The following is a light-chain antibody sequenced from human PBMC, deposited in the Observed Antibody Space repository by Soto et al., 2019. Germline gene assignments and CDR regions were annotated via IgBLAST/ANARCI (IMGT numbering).Light chain of an antibody. CDR1: SSNIASNT. Sequence: QSVLTQPPSASGTPGQRVTISCSGSSSNIASNTVNWYQQLPGTAPKLLIYNNNHRPSGVLDRFSGSKSGTSASLAISGLQSEDEADYYCAAWXXXLXXXLFGXGT. J-gene: IGLJ2*01. CDR2: NNN. V-gene: IGLV1-44*01. CDR3: AAWXXXLXXXL.